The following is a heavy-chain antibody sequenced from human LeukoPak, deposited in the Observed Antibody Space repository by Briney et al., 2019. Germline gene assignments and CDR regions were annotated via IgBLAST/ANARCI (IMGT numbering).Heavy chain of an antibody. CDR1: GGSFSGYY. D-gene: IGHD1-26*01. Sequence: SETLSLTCAVYGGSFSGYYWSWIRQPPGKGLEWIGEINHSGSTNYNPSLKSRVTISVDMSKNQLSLKLSSVTAADTAVYYCTRVEVGGARSFDFWGQGTMVTVSS. V-gene: IGHV4-34*01. CDR3: TRVEVGGARSFDF. J-gene: IGHJ3*01. CDR2: INHSGST.